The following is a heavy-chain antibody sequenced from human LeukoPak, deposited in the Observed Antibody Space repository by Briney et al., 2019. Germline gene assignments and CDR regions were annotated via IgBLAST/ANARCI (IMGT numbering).Heavy chain of an antibody. D-gene: IGHD5-24*01. Sequence: GASVKVSCKASGFTLTDYIHWVRQDPRQGLQWMGWIKPNSGDTDYAQKFQGRVTMTRDTSISTAYMELSRLRSDDTAVYYCARVPTKWLQYPFDYWGQGTLVTVSS. V-gene: IGHV1-2*02. CDR3: ARVPTKWLQYPFDY. CDR2: IKPNSGDT. J-gene: IGHJ4*02. CDR1: GFTLTDY.